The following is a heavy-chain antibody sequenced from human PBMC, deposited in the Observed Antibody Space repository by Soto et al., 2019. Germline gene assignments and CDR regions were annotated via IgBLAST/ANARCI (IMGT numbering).Heavy chain of an antibody. V-gene: IGHV1-69*01. J-gene: IGHJ6*02. CDR1: GGTFSSYA. Sequence: QVQLVQSGAEVTKPGSSVKVSCKASGGTFSSYAISWVRQAPGQGLEWMGGIIPIFGTANYAQKFQGRVTITADESTSTAYMELSSLRSEDTAVYYCARGGAAADTTTYYYYGMDVWGQGTTVTVSS. CDR2: IIPIFGTA. D-gene: IGHD6-13*01. CDR3: ARGGAAADTTTYYYYGMDV.